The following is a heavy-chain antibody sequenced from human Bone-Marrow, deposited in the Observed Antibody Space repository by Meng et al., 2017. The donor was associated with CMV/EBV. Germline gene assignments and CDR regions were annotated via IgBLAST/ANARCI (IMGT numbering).Heavy chain of an antibody. V-gene: IGHV3-23*03. J-gene: IGHJ6*02. CDR2: IYSGGSST. D-gene: IGHD2-2*01. Sequence: GESLKISCAASGFTFSSYAMSWVRQDPGKGLEWVSVIYSGGSSTYYADSVKGRFTISRDNSKNTLYLQMNSLRAEDTAVYYCARNDIVVVPAANYYGMDVWGQGTTVTVSS. CDR3: ARNDIVVVPAANYYGMDV. CDR1: GFTFSSYA.